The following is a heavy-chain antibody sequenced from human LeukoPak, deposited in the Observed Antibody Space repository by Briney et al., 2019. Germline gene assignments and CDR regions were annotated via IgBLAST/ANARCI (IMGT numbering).Heavy chain of an antibody. CDR2: IWYDGSNK. D-gene: IGHD6-19*01. J-gene: IGHJ4*02. CDR3: ARDHSSGWYSDYFDY. CDR1: GFTFSSYG. Sequence: GGSLRLSCAASGFTFSSYGMHWVRQAPGKGLEWVAVIWYDGSNKYYADSVKGRFTISRDNSKNTLCLQMNSLRAEDTAVYYCARDHSSGWYSDYFDYWGQGTLVTVSS. V-gene: IGHV3-33*01.